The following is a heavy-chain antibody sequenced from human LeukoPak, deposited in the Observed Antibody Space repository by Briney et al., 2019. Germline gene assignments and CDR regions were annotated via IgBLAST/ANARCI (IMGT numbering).Heavy chain of an antibody. J-gene: IGHJ4*02. D-gene: IGHD6-13*01. Sequence: SETLSLTCAVYGGSFSGYYWSWIRQPPGKGLEWIGEINHSGSTNYNPSLKSRITISVDTSKNQFSLKLSSATAADTAVYYCARRAAAGTLDYWGQGTLVTVSS. CDR2: INHSGST. V-gene: IGHV4-34*01. CDR1: GGSFSGYY. CDR3: ARRAAAGTLDY.